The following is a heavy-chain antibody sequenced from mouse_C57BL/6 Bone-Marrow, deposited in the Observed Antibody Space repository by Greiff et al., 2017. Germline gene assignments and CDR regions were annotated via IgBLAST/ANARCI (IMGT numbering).Heavy chain of an antibody. V-gene: IGHV14-4*01. J-gene: IGHJ1*03. Sequence: EVQLQQSGAELVRPGASVKLSCTASGFNIKDDYMHWVKQRPEQGLEWIGWIDPENGDTEYASKFQGKATITADTSSNTAYLQLSSLTSEDTAVYYCTTRLRPFYLYFDVWGTGTTVTVSS. CDR3: TTRLRPFYLYFDV. CDR1: GFNIKDDY. CDR2: IDPENGDT. D-gene: IGHD2-4*01.